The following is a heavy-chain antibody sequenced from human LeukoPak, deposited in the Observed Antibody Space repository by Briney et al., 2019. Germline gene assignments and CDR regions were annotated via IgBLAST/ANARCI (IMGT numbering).Heavy chain of an antibody. Sequence: GGSLRLSCAASGFTLSSYGMHWFRQAPGKGLEWVAVIWYDGNNKYYADFVKGRFTISRDNSKNTLYLQMNSLRAEDTAVYNCAIDLGSLEDCMDVWGQGTTVTVSS. J-gene: IGHJ6*02. CDR2: IWYDGNNK. CDR3: AIDLGSLEDCMDV. D-gene: IGHD1-26*01. V-gene: IGHV3-33*01. CDR1: GFTLSSYG.